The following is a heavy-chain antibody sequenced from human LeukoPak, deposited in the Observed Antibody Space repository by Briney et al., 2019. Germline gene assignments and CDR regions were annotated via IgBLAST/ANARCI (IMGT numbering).Heavy chain of an antibody. CDR3: ARHYFGGSGWYAGFS. CDR1: GGSFSGYY. D-gene: IGHD6-19*01. V-gene: IGHV4-34*01. J-gene: IGHJ5*02. Sequence: SETLSLTCAVYGGSFSGYYWSWIRQPPGKGLEWIGEINHSGSTNYNPSLKSRVTISVDTSKNQFSLKLSSVTAADTAVYYCARHYFGGSGWYAGFSWGQGTLVTVSS. CDR2: INHSGST.